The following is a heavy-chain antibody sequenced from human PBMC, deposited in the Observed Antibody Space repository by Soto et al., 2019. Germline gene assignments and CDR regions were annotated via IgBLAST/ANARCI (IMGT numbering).Heavy chain of an antibody. Sequence: GASVKVSCKASGGTFSSYAISWVRQAPGQGLEWMGGIIPIFGTANYAQKFQGRVTITADESTSTAYMELSSLRSEDTAVYYCASGLSGSYYVYSPLLDPLLFDYWGQGTLVTVSS. V-gene: IGHV1-69*13. CDR2: IIPIFGTA. CDR1: GGTFSSYA. CDR3: ASGLSGSYYVYSPLLDPLLFDY. D-gene: IGHD1-26*01. J-gene: IGHJ4*02.